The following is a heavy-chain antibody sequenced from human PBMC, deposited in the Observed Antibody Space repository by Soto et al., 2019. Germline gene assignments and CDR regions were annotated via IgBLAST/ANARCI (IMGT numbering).Heavy chain of an antibody. V-gene: IGHV3-13*01. CDR3: ARSKGIVGPIDI. CDR2: IGTAGDT. J-gene: IGHJ3*02. Sequence: GGSLRLSCAASGFTFSSYDMHWVRQATGKGLEWVSAIGTAGDTYYPGSVKGRFTISRENAKNSLYLQMNSLRAEDTAVYYCARSKGIVGPIDIWGQGTMVTVSS. CDR1: GFTFSSYD. D-gene: IGHD1-26*01.